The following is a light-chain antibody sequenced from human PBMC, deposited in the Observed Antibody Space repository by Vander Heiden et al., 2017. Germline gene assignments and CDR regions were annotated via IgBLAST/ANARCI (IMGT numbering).Light chain of an antibody. Sequence: SVLTQPPSVSTAPGQKVTISCSGSSSNIGNNYVSWYQQLPGTAPKLLIYDNNKRPSGIPDRFSGCKSGTSATLGITGLQTGDEADYYCGTWDSSLSAWVFGGGTQLTVL. CDR1: SSNIGNNY. V-gene: IGLV1-51*01. CDR3: GTWDSSLSAWV. J-gene: IGLJ3*02. CDR2: DNN.